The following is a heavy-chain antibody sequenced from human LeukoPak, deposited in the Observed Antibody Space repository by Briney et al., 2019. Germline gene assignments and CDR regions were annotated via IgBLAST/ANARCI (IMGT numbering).Heavy chain of an antibody. J-gene: IGHJ4*02. CDR3: ARGEVVDTAMVLDY. V-gene: IGHV1-69*04. CDR2: IIPILGIA. Sequence: EASVKVSCKASGYTFTSYAISWVRQAPGQGLEWMGRIIPILGIANYAQKFQGRVTITADRSTSTAYMELSSPRSEDTAVYYCARGEVVDTAMVLDYWGQGTLVTVSS. D-gene: IGHD5-18*01. CDR1: GYTFTSYA.